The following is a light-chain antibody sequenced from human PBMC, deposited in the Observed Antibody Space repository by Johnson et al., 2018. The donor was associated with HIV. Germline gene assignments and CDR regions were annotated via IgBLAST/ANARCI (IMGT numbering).Light chain of an antibody. V-gene: IGLV1-51*02. J-gene: IGLJ1*01. Sequence: QSVLTQPPSVSAAPGQNVTISCSGSSSNIWNNYISWYQQLPGTAPKLLIYETTKRPSGIPDRFSGSRSGTSATLGITGLQTGDEADYYCATCDNSLRVFGTGTKVTVL. CDR1: SSNIWNNY. CDR2: ETT. CDR3: ATCDNSLRV.